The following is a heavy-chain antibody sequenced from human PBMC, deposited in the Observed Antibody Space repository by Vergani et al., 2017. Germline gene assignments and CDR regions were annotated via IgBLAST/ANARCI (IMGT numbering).Heavy chain of an antibody. J-gene: IGHJ4*02. V-gene: IGHV3-30-3*01. CDR1: GFTFSSYA. CDR3: ARAGGATGGY. CDR2: ISYDGSNK. D-gene: IGHD1-26*01. Sequence: QVQLVESGGGVVKPGRSLRLPCAASGFTFSSYAMHWGRQAPGKGLEWVAVISYDGSNKYYADSVKGRFTISRDNSKNTLYLQMNSLRAEDTAVYYCARAGGATGGYWGQGTLVTVSS.